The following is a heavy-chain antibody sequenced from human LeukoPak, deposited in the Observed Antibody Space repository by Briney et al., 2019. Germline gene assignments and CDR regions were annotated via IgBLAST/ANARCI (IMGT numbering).Heavy chain of an antibody. CDR2: IYSGGST. V-gene: IGHV3-53*01. J-gene: IGHJ6*02. D-gene: IGHD4-17*01. Sequence: GGSLRLSCAPSGFAISGNYMSWVRQAPGKGREWVSVIYSGGSTYYADSVKGRFTISRDNSKNTLYLQMNSLRAEDTAVYYCARDGSTVTSYYYYYGMDVWGQGTTVTVSS. CDR1: GFAISGNY. CDR3: ARDGSTVTSYYYYYGMDV.